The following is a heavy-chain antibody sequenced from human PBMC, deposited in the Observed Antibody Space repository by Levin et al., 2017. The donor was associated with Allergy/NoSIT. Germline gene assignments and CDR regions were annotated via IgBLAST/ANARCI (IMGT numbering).Heavy chain of an antibody. CDR2: ISYDGSNK. Sequence: LSLTCAASGFTFSSYAMHWVRQAPGKGLEWVAVISYDGSNKYYADSVKGRFTISRDNSKNTLYLQMNSLRAEDTAVYYCARSYCSSTSCLGLDYWGQGTLVTVSS. D-gene: IGHD2-2*01. CDR3: ARSYCSSTSCLGLDY. V-gene: IGHV3-30*04. CDR1: GFTFSSYA. J-gene: IGHJ4*02.